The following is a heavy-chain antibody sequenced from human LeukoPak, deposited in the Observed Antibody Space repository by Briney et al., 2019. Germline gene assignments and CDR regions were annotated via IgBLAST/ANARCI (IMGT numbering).Heavy chain of an antibody. CDR3: ARESMIVFFDAFDI. V-gene: IGHV3-30*01. D-gene: IGHD3-22*01. J-gene: IGHJ3*02. CDR1: GFTFSSYA. CDR2: ISYDGSNK. Sequence: GGSLRLSCAASGFTFSSYAMHWVRQAPGKGLEWVAVISYDGSNKYYADSVKGRFTISRDNSKNTLYLQMNSLRAEDTAVYYCARESMIVFFDAFDIWGQGTMVTVSS.